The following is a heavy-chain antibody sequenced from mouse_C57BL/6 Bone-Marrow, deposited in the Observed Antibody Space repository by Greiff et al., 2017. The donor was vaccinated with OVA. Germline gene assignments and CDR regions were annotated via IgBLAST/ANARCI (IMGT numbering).Heavy chain of an antibody. CDR2: ISSGGSYT. CDR1: GFTFSSYG. Sequence: VQLKESGGDLVKPGGSLKLSCAASGFTFSSYGMSWVRQTPDKRLEWVATISSGGSYTYYPDSVKGRFTIARDNAKNTLYLQMSSLKSEDTAMYYCARQWFYAMDYWGQGTSVTVSS. CDR3: ARQWFYAMDY. V-gene: IGHV5-6*01. D-gene: IGHD1-1*02. J-gene: IGHJ4*01.